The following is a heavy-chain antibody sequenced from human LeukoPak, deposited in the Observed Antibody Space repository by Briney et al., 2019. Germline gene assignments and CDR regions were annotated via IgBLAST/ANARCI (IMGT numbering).Heavy chain of an antibody. CDR3: ARVSADGDYVGGNFDY. CDR1: GYTFTSYA. D-gene: IGHD4-17*01. V-gene: IGHV7-4-1*02. CDR2: INTNTGNP. Sequence: GASVKVSCKASGYTFTSYAMNWVRQAPGQGLEWMGWINTNTGNPTYAQGFTGRFVFSLDTSASTAYLQISSLKAEDTAVYYCARVSADGDYVGGNFDYWGQGTLVTVSS. J-gene: IGHJ4*02.